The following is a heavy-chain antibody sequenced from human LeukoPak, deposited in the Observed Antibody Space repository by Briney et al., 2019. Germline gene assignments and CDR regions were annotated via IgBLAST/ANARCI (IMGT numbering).Heavy chain of an antibody. V-gene: IGHV4-59*01. D-gene: IGHD6-13*01. J-gene: IGHJ4*02. Sequence: PSETLSLTCSFSIVSIKNYYWNWIRQSPGKGLQWIGYIYYAGSTDYNFSLKSRVTISLDTSENQFSLRLNSVTAADSAVYFCASSRGPSSSWSFDSWGQGILVTVSS. CDR1: IVSIKNYY. CDR2: IYYAGST. CDR3: ASSRGPSSSWSFDS.